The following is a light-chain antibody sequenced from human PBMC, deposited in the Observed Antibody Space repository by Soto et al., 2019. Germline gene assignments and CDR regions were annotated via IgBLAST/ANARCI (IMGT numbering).Light chain of an antibody. CDR2: EVT. CDR3: SAYTNSTTLG. J-gene: IGLJ2*01. CDR1: SSDVGAYKF. V-gene: IGLV2-14*01. Sequence: QSALAQPASVSGSPGQPITISCTGTSSDVGAYKFVSWYQHHPGRAPNLIIFEVTDRPSGVSSRFSGSKSGNTASLTISRLLPEDEADYVCSAYTNSTTLGFGGGTKVTVL.